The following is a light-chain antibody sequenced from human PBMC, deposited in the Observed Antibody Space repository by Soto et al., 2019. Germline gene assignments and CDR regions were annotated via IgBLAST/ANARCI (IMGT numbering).Light chain of an antibody. CDR1: SSNIGAGYD. V-gene: IGLV1-40*01. CDR2: GNS. CDR3: QSYDSSLSALYV. J-gene: IGLJ1*01. Sequence: QSVLTQPPSVSGAPGQRVTISCTGSSSNIGAGYDVHWYQQLPGTAPKLLIYGNSNRPSGVPDRFSGTKSGTSASLAITGLQAEDEADYYCQSYDSSLSALYVFGTGTRSTS.